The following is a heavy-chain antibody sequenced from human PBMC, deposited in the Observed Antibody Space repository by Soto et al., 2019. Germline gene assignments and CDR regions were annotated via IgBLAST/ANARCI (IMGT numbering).Heavy chain of an antibody. D-gene: IGHD4-4*01. CDR1: GFTFNAYA. CDR3: ARVASDYINSVDN. J-gene: IGHJ4*02. Sequence: GALRLSCAASGFTFNAYAMTWVRQAPGKGLEWVSAIGGSGGNRYYADSVGGRFTISRDNSKDTVDLQMNSLRVEDTAVYYCARVASDYINSVDNWGQGILVTVSS. V-gene: IGHV3-23*01. CDR2: IGGSGGNR.